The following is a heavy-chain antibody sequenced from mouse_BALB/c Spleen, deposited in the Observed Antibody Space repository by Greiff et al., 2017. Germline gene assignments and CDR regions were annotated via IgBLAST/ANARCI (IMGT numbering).Heavy chain of an antibody. J-gene: IGHJ4*01. CDR2: IRNKANGYTT. CDR3: ARHYYGSSYYAMDY. V-gene: IGHV7-3*02. CDR1: GFTFTDYY. D-gene: IGHD1-1*01. Sequence: EVQRVESGGGLVQPGGSLRLSCATSGFTFTDYYMSWVRQPPGKALEWLGFIRNKANGYTTEYSASVKGRFTITRDNSQSILYLQMNNLRAEDSATYYCARHYYGSSYYAMDYWGQGTSVTVSS.